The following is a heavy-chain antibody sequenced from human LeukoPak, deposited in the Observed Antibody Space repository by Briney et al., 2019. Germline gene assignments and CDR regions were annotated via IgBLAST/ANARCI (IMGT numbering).Heavy chain of an antibody. V-gene: IGHV4-4*07. CDR3: VRDGYSGNDGL. CDR1: GGSISSYY. J-gene: IGHJ4*02. CDR2: IYSSGST. Sequence: PSETLSLTCTVSGGSISSYYWSWIRQPAGKGLEWIGRIYSSGSTNYNPSLKSRVTMSVDTSKNQFSLKLISVTAADTAVYYCVRDGYSGNDGLWGQGSLVTVSS. D-gene: IGHD5-12*01.